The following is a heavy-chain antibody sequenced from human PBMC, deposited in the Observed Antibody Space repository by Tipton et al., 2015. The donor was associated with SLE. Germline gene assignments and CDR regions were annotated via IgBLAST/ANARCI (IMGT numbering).Heavy chain of an antibody. CDR3: ARAVAMFGGVNRGYYTDV. CDR2: VYYSGRT. J-gene: IGHJ6*03. D-gene: IGHD3-3*01. CDR1: GDSITRSDCY. Sequence: TLSLTCTVSGDSITRSDCYWGWVRQPPGKGLEWIWNVYYSGRTYYNPSLKSRVTISLDTSKSQFSLELSSVTAADTAVYYCARAVAMFGGVNRGYYTDVWGKGTTVTVSS. V-gene: IGHV4-39*07.